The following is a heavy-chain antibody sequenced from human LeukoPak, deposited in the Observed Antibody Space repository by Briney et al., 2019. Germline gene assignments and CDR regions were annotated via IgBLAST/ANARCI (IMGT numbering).Heavy chain of an antibody. D-gene: IGHD6-19*01. J-gene: IGHJ4*02. V-gene: IGHV3-23*01. CDR3: AKDRQWLVLYY. CDR1: GFTFSSYA. CDR2: ISGSGGST. Sequence: GGSLRLSCAPSGFTFSSYAMSWVRQAPGKGLEWVSAISGSGGSTYYADSVKGRFTISRDNSKNTLYLQMNSLRAEDTAVYYCAKDRQWLVLYYWGQGTLVTVSS.